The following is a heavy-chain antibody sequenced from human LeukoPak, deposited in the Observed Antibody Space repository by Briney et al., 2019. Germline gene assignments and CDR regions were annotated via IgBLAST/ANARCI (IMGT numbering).Heavy chain of an antibody. D-gene: IGHD2-15*01. CDR3: ARGNKWSFDS. J-gene: IGHJ4*02. CDR1: GFTLSTYW. Sequence: GGSLRLSCVASGFTLSTYWMHWVRQAPGKGLVWVSRINSDGSATSYADSVMVRFTISRDSAKSTLYLQMNSLRPEDTAVYYCARGNKWSFDSWGQGALVTVSS. CDR2: INSDGSAT. V-gene: IGHV3-74*01.